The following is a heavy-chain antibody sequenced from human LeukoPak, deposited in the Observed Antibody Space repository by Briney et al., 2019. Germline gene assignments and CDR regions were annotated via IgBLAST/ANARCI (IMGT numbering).Heavy chain of an antibody. CDR1: GYTFTSYY. CDR2: INPSGGST. CDR3: ARIVVVAATSFDAFDI. D-gene: IGHD2-15*01. J-gene: IGHJ3*02. Sequence: ASVKVSCKASGYTFTSYYMHWVRQAPGQGLEWMGIINPSGGSTSYAQKFQGRVTMTRDTSTSTVYMELSSLRSEDTAVYYCARIVVVAATSFDAFDIWGQGTMVTVSS. V-gene: IGHV1-46*01.